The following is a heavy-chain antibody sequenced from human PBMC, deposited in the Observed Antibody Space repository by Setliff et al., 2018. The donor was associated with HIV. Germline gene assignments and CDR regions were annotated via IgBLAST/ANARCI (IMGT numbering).Heavy chain of an antibody. CDR1: GGSISSGSYY. D-gene: IGHD1-26*01. CDR2: ISTGGAT. J-gene: IGHJ3*01. V-gene: IGHV4-61*09. Sequence: PSETLSLTCTVSGGSISSGSYYWNWIRQPAGKGLEWVGQISTGGATDYNSSLKSRVTISLDKSKNQFSLRLSSVTAADTAVYYCARVLDGNHYDAFNLWGQGATVT. CDR3: ARVLDGNHYDAFNL.